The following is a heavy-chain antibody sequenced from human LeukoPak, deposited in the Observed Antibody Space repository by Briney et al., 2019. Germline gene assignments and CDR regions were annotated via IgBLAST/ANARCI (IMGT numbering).Heavy chain of an antibody. CDR3: ARDRRGVDYYYYGMDV. Sequence: AAVKVSCKASGYTFTSYGISWVRQAPGQGRDWMGWISADNGNTNYAQKLQGRVTMTTDTSTSTDYMELRSLRSDDTAVYYCARDRRGVDYYYYGMDVWGQGTTVTVSS. CDR2: ISADNGNT. J-gene: IGHJ6*02. V-gene: IGHV1-18*01. D-gene: IGHD3-10*01. CDR1: GYTFTSYG.